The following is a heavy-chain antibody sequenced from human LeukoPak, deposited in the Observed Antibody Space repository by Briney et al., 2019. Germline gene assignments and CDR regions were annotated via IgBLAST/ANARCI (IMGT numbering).Heavy chain of an antibody. CDR3: AKDPGSAY. CDR1: GFTFSSYA. Sequence: PGGSLRLSCAASGFTFSSYAMHWVRQAPGKGLEWVAVISYDGSNKYYADSVKGRFTISRDNSKNTLYLQMNSLRAEDTAVYYCAKDPGSAYWGQGTLVTVSS. V-gene: IGHV3-30*04. CDR2: ISYDGSNK. D-gene: IGHD1-14*01. J-gene: IGHJ4*02.